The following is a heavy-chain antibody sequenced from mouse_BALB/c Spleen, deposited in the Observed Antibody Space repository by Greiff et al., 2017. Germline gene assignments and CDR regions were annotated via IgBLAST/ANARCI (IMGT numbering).Heavy chain of an antibody. CDR1: GYSFTSYYV. CDR3: ARRNCFDY. V-gene: IGHV3-2*02. Sequence: EVQLQESGPGLVKPSQSLSLSCTATGYSFTSYYVWYVNRQPPGNKMEWMGIISYSGSTSYNPTLKSRITITRDTSKNQVCLQLKSVTAEDTARYYYARRNCFDYWGQGTTLTVSS. J-gene: IGHJ2*01. CDR2: ISYSGST.